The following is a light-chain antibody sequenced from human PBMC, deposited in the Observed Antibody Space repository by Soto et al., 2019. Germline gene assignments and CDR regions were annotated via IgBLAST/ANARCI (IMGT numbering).Light chain of an antibody. CDR1: SSNIGSTT. V-gene: IGLV1-44*01. J-gene: IGLJ3*02. CDR3: AAWDDSLNGVV. CDR2: NNN. Sequence: QSVLTQPPSASGTPGQRVTIACSGSSSNIGSTTVKWYQQLPGTAPKLLIYNNNQRPSVVPDQFSGSKSGTSASLAISGLQSEDEADYYCAAWDDSLNGVVFGGGTKVTVL.